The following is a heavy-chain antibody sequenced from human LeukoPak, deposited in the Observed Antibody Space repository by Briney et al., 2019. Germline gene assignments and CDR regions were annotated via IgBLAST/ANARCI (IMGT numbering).Heavy chain of an antibody. V-gene: IGHV1-8*01. J-gene: IGHJ5*02. CDR2: MNPNSGNT. CDR3: ARDSILWFGELLVARWFDP. Sequence: ASVKVSYKASGYTFTSYDINWVRQATGQGLEWMGWMNPNSGNTGYARKFQGRVTMTRNTSISTAYMELSSLRSEDTAVYYCARDSILWFGELLVARWFDPWGQGTLVTVSS. D-gene: IGHD3-10*01. CDR1: GYTFTSYD.